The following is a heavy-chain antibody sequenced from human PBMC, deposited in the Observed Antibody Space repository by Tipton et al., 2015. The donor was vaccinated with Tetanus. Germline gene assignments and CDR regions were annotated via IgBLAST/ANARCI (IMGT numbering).Heavy chain of an antibody. CDR3: ARAHCTDGVCNFDF. CDR2: IYPGDSDT. V-gene: IGHV5-51*01. Sequence: QLVQSGGEVKKPGESLKISCKGSGYIFNNYWIGWVRQMPGKGLEWMGIIYPGDSDTRYSPSFQGQVTISVDKSISTAYLQWSSLKASDTSMFYCARAHCTDGVCNFDFWGQGALVTVAS. J-gene: IGHJ4*02. CDR1: GYIFNNYW. D-gene: IGHD2-8*01.